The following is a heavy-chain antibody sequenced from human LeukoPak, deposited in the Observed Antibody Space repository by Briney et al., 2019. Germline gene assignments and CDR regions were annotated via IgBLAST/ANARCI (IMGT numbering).Heavy chain of an antibody. J-gene: IGHJ5*02. CDR1: GYTFTSYD. CDR3: ARGAYRYCSGGSCPLFDP. Sequence: ASVKVSCKASGYTFTSYDINWVRQATGQGLEWMGWMNPNSGNTGYAQKFQGRVTMTRNTSISTAYMVLSSLRSEDTAVYYCARGAYRYCSGGSCPLFDPWGQGTLVTVSS. CDR2: MNPNSGNT. D-gene: IGHD2-15*01. V-gene: IGHV1-8*01.